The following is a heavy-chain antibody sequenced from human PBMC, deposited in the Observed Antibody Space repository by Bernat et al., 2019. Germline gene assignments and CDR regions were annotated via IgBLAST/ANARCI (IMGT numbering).Heavy chain of an antibody. D-gene: IGHD2-15*01. J-gene: IGHJ4*02. V-gene: IGHV1-18*01. CDR2: ISAYNGNT. Sequence: QVQLVQSGAEVKKPGASAKVSCKASGYTFTSYGISWVRQAPGQGLEWMGWISAYNGNTNYAQKLQGRVTMTTDTSTSTAYMELRSLRSDDTAVYYCARDCSGGSCYPDQYYFDDWGQGTLVTVSS. CDR3: ARDCSGGSCYPDQYYFDD. CDR1: GYTFTSYG.